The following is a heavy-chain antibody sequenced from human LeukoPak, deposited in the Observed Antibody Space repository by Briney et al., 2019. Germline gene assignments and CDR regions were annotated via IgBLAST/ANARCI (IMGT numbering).Heavy chain of an antibody. Sequence: PSETLSLTCTVSGGSISSSGYYWGWIRQPPGKGLEWIGYIYYSGSTNYNPSLKSRVTISVDTSKNQFSLKLSSVTAADTAVYYCARPARLGLGHSSSWYFGAFDIWGQGTMVTVSS. V-gene: IGHV4-61*05. CDR2: IYYSGST. CDR3: ARPARLGLGHSSSWYFGAFDI. J-gene: IGHJ3*02. D-gene: IGHD6-13*01. CDR1: GGSISSSGYY.